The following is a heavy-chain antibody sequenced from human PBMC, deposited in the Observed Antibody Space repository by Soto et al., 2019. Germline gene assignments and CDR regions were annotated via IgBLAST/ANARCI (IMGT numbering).Heavy chain of an antibody. D-gene: IGHD2-21*01. J-gene: IGHJ3*02. V-gene: IGHV3-21*01. CDR2: ISSSSSYI. CDR1: GFTFSSYS. Sequence: GGSLRLSCAASGFTFSSYSMNWVRQAPGKGLEWVSSISSSSSYIDYADSVKGRFTISRDNAKNSLYLQKNSLRAEDTAVYYCARDGDPYCGGDCYSAFDIWGQGTMVTVSS. CDR3: ARDGDPYCGGDCYSAFDI.